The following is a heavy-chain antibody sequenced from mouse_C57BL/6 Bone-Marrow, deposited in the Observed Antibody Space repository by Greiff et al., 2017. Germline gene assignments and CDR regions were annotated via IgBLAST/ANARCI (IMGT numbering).Heavy chain of an antibody. Sequence: QVQLQQSGPGLVAPSQSLSITCTVSGFSLTSYAISWVRQPPGKGLEWLGVIWTGGGTNYNSALKSRLSISKDNSKSQVFLKMNSLQTDDTARYYCARNFPITTFAYWYFDVWGTGTTVTVSS. CDR3: ARNFPITTFAYWYFDV. CDR2: IWTGGGT. V-gene: IGHV2-9-1*01. D-gene: IGHD1-1*01. CDR1: GFSLTSYA. J-gene: IGHJ1*03.